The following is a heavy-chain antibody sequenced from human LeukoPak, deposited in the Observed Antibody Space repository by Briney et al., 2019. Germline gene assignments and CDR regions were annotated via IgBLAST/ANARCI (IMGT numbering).Heavy chain of an antibody. CDR1: GFTFSSYW. V-gene: IGHV3-7*01. CDR3: ARAHRYYYDSSGYYGLDY. CDR2: INHNGNVN. Sequence: PGGSLRLSCAASGFTFSSYWMNWARQAPGKGLEWVASINHNGNVNYYVDSVKGRFTISRDNAKNSLYLQMNSLRAEDTAVYYCARAHRYYYDSSGYYGLDYWGQGTLVTVSS. D-gene: IGHD3-22*01. J-gene: IGHJ4*02.